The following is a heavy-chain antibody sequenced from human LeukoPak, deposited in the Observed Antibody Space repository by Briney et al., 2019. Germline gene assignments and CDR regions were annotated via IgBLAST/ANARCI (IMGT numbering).Heavy chain of an antibody. CDR2: ISSSGSTI. J-gene: IGHJ4*02. CDR3: ARTYGSGSLDY. D-gene: IGHD2-15*01. Sequence: GGSLRLSCAASGFTFSSYEMNWVRQAPGKGLEWVSYISSSGSTIYYADSVKGRFTISRDNAKNSIYLQMNGLTAEDTAVYYCARTYGSGSLDYGGQGTLVTVSS. CDR1: GFTFSSYE. V-gene: IGHV3-48*03.